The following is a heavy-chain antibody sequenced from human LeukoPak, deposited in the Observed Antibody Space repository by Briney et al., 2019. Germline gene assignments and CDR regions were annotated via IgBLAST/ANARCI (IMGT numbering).Heavy chain of an antibody. Sequence: SETLSLTCTVSGGSISSNSYYWGWIRQPPGKGLEWIGSIYYSGSTYYNPSLKSRVTISVDTSKYQFSLKLSSVTAADTAVYYCASGYNGLDFWGQGTLVTISS. CDR3: ASGYNGLDF. V-gene: IGHV4-39*01. D-gene: IGHD5-12*01. CDR2: IYYSGST. J-gene: IGHJ4*02. CDR1: GGSISSNSYY.